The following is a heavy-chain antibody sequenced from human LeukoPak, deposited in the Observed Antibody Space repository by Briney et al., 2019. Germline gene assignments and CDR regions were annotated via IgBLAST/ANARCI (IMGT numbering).Heavy chain of an antibody. CDR3: ARQLSGYGIDY. J-gene: IGHJ4*02. CDR2: IYHSGST. V-gene: IGHV4-38-2*02. Sequence: PSETLSLTCTVSGYSISSGYYWGWIRQPPGKGLEWIGSIYHSGSTYYNPSLKSRVTISVDTSKNQFSLQLNSVTPEDTAVFYCARQLSGYGIDYWRQGTLVTVSS. D-gene: IGHD5-12*01. CDR1: GYSISSGYY.